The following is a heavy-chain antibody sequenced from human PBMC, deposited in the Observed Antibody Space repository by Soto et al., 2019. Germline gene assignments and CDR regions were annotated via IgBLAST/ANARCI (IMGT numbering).Heavy chain of an antibody. Sequence: QITLKESGPTLGKPTQTLTLTCTFSGFSLSTSGVGVGWIRQPPGKALEWLALIYWDDDKRYSPSPKSRLTITKDSSKDQVVLTMTNMDHVDTATYYCEHGEVTYYDVWSGYYNSPRYYYYGMDVWGQGTTVTVSS. CDR1: GFSLSTSGVG. CDR3: EHGEVTYYDVWSGYYNSPRYYYYGMDV. D-gene: IGHD3-3*01. V-gene: IGHV2-5*02. J-gene: IGHJ6*02. CDR2: IYWDDDK.